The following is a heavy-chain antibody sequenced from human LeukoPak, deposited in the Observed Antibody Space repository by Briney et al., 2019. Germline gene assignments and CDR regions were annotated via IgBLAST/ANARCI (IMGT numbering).Heavy chain of an antibody. CDR1: GFTFGAYA. CDR3: TRDHLDDYYYYYMDV. D-gene: IGHD5-24*01. Sequence: PGGSLRLSCTASGFTFGAYAMSWVRQAPGKGLEWVGFIRSKAYGGTTEYAASVQGRFTIPRDDSKSIAYLQMNSLKTEDTAVYYCTRDHLDDYYYYYMDVWGKGTTVTVSS. V-gene: IGHV3-49*04. J-gene: IGHJ6*03. CDR2: IRSKAYGGTT.